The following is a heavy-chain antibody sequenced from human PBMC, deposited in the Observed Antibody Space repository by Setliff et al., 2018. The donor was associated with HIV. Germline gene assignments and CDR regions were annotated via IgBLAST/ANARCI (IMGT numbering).Heavy chain of an antibody. CDR1: GFSVSSNY. Sequence: GGSLRLSCAASGFSVSSNYMTWVRQPPGKGLEWVSVLYTGGDSYYADSVKGRFTISRDNSKNTLYLQMNSLRVEDTAAYYCARDASPDLSAFDICGQGTRVTVSS. CDR2: LYTGGDS. CDR3: ARDASPDLSAFDI. J-gene: IGHJ3*02. V-gene: IGHV3-53*01.